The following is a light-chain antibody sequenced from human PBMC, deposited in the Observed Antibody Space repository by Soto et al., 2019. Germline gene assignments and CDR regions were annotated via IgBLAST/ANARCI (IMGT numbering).Light chain of an antibody. CDR1: SSDIGSYNR. CDR3: NSFTTSSTYV. Sequence: QSALTQPASVSGSPGQSITISCTGTSSDIGSYNRVSWYQQPPGTAPKRIIYEVNNRPSGVPDRFSGSKSGNTASLTISGLQAEDEADYYCNSFTTSSTYVFGTGTKLTVL. V-gene: IGLV2-18*02. J-gene: IGLJ1*01. CDR2: EVN.